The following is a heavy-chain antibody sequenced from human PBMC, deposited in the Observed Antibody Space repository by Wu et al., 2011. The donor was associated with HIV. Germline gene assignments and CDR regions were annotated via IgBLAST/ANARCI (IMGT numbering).Heavy chain of an antibody. Sequence: QVQLVQSGAEVKKPGSSVKVSCQGLSEATFSTYAISWVRQAPGQGLEWMGRIIPIFGTANYAQKFQGRVTITTDESTSTAYMELSSLRSEDTAVYYCARVFSRPRARYYYDSSGYYYFDYWGQGTLVTVSS. CDR1: EATFSTYA. D-gene: IGHD3-22*01. J-gene: IGHJ4*02. V-gene: IGHV1-69*05. CDR2: IIPIFGTA. CDR3: ARVFSRPRARYYYDSSGYYYFDY.